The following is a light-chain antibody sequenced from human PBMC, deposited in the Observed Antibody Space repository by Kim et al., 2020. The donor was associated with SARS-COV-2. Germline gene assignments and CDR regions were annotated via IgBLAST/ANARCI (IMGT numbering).Light chain of an antibody. J-gene: IGKJ4*01. V-gene: IGKV1-33*01. CDR3: KKYGNRPT. CDR1: QDINNY. Sequence: DIQLTQSPSSLSASVGDRVTITCQASQDINNYLNWYQQKPGKAPNLLIYDASKLGTGVPSRFSGSGSGTEFTLTISSLQPEDIASYYCKKYGNRPTFGGGTKV. CDR2: DAS.